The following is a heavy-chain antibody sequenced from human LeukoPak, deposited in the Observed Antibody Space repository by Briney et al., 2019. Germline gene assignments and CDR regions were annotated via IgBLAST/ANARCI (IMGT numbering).Heavy chain of an antibody. CDR3: TRVNLRGSQYNWFDP. D-gene: IGHD1-26*01. J-gene: IGHJ5*02. CDR1: GGTFRSHI. CDR2: ITPIIDSA. Sequence: GASVKVSCKTFGGTFRSHIFSWVRQAPGQGLEWKGKITPIIDSAKYSQKFRDRLTITGDSSTGTAYMELSSLIPEDTALYYCTRVNLRGSQYNWFDPSGQGTQVIVSS. V-gene: IGHV1-69*08.